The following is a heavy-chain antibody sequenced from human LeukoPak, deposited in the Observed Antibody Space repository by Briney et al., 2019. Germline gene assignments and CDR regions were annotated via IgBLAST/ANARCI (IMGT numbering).Heavy chain of an antibody. J-gene: IGHJ4*02. CDR1: GFTFSSYG. Sequence: PGGSLRLSCAASGFTFSSYGMHWVRQAPGKGLEWVAVISYDGSNKYYADSVKGRFTISRDNSKNTLYLQMNSLRAEDTAVYYCAKDCRRWQQGVYYFDYWGQGTLVTVSS. V-gene: IGHV3-30*18. D-gene: IGHD4-23*01. CDR2: ISYDGSNK. CDR3: AKDCRRWQQGVYYFDY.